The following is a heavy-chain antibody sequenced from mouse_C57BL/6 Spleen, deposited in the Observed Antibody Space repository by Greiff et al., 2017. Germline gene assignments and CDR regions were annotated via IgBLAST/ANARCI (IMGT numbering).Heavy chain of an antibody. CDR2: IYPSDSET. D-gene: IGHD2-3*01. CDR1: GYTFTSYW. CDR3: ARDDGYPMDY. J-gene: IGHJ4*01. Sequence: VQLQQPGAELVRPGSSVKLSCKASGYTFTSYWMDWVKQRPGQGLEWIGNIYPSDSETHYNQKFKDKATLTVDKSSSTAYMQLSSLTSEDSAVYYGARDDGYPMDYWGQGTSVTVSS. V-gene: IGHV1-61*01.